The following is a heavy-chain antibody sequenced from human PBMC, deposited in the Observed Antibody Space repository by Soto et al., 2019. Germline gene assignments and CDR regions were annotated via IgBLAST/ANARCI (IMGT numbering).Heavy chain of an antibody. CDR1: GYTFTSYG. V-gene: IGHV1-18*01. D-gene: IGHD6-13*01. Sequence: ASVKVSCKASGYTFTSYGISWVRQAPGQGLEWMGWISAYNGNTNYAQKLQGRVTMTTDTSTSTAYMELRSLRSDDTAVYYCARVYSSSWYLVSSYYYYVMDVWGQGTTVTGSS. CDR3: ARVYSSSWYLVSSYYYYVMDV. CDR2: ISAYNGNT. J-gene: IGHJ6*02.